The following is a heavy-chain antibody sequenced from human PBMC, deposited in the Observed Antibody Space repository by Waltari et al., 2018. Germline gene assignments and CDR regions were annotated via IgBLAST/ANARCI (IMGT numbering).Heavy chain of an antibody. Sequence: QVQLVQSGAEVKKPGASVKVSCKASGYTFTGYYMHWVRQAPGQGLGWMGRINTNSGGTNYAQKFQGRVTMTRDTSISTAYMELSSLRSDDTAVYYCARGLYSSSPSGDYWGQGTLVTVSS. J-gene: IGHJ4*02. CDR3: ARGLYSSSPSGDY. CDR1: GYTFTGYY. CDR2: INTNSGGT. V-gene: IGHV1-2*06. D-gene: IGHD6-6*01.